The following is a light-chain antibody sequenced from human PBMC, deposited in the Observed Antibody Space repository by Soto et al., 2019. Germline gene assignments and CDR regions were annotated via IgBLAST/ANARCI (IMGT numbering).Light chain of an antibody. CDR1: QSISNH. CDR2: AAS. V-gene: IGKV1-39*01. Sequence: DIQMTQSPSSLSASVEDRVIITCRASQSISNHLNWYQQKPGKAPKLLIFAASSLQSGVPSRFSGSRSGPDFTLTISSLQPEDFETYYCQQSYSSPPTFGRGTQVDIX. J-gene: IGKJ4*02. CDR3: QQSYSSPPT.